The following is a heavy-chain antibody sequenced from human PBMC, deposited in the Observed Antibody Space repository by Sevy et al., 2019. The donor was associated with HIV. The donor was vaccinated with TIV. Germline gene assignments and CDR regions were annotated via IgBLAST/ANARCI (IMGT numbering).Heavy chain of an antibody. CDR1: GDSVSRNSGS. CDR3: VRDVRSGSFSRGFDY. D-gene: IGHD3-10*01. J-gene: IGHJ4*02. V-gene: IGHV6-1*01. Sequence: SQTLSLTCAISGDSVSRNSGSWNWIRQSPSRGLEWLGRAYYTSKWYYDYSASLKSRLSINPDTSKNQFSLQLNSVTPEDTAVYYCVRDVRSGSFSRGFDYWGQGTLVTVSP. CDR2: AYYTSKWYY.